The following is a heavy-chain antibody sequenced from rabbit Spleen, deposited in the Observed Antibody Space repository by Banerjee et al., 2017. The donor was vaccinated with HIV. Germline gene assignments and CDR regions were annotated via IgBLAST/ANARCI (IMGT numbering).Heavy chain of an antibody. D-gene: IGHD4-2*01. V-gene: IGHV1S45*01. CDR2: INTATGKA. CDR1: GFSFSNKAV. Sequence: QEQLVESGGGLVKPEGSLTLTCTASGFSFSNKAVMCWVRQAPGKGLEWIACINTATGKAVYASWAKGRFTISKTSSTTVTLQMTSLTAADTATYFCARDAAGRDDFNLWGPGTLVTVS. J-gene: IGHJ4*01. CDR3: ARDAAGRDDFNL.